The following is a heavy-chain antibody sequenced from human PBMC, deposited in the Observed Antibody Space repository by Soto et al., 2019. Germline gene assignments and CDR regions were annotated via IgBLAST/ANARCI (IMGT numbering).Heavy chain of an antibody. Sequence: ASVKVSCKASGYTFTSYGISWVRQAPGQGLEWMGWISAYNGNTNYAQKRQGRVTMTTDTSTSTAYMELRSLRSDDTAVYYCARATFFRKGYYDATDYYFFDYWGQGTPVTVSS. V-gene: IGHV1-18*01. J-gene: IGHJ4*02. CDR1: GYTFTSYG. CDR2: ISAYNGNT. CDR3: ARATFFRKGYYDATDYYFFDY. D-gene: IGHD3-22*01.